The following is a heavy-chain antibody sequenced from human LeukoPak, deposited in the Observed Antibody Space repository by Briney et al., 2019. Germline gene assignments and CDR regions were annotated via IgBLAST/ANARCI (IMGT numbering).Heavy chain of an antibody. V-gene: IGHV4-59*12. CDR2: IYYSGST. J-gene: IGHJ6*02. CDR3: ARESVLMVYAMPHYYYYGMDV. D-gene: IGHD2-8*01. Sequence: SETLSLTCTVSGGSISSYYWNWIRQPPGKGLEWIGYIYYSGSTNYNPSLKSRVTISVDTSKNQFSLKLSSVTAADTAVYYCARESVLMVYAMPHYYYYGMDVWGQGTTVTVSS. CDR1: GGSISSYY.